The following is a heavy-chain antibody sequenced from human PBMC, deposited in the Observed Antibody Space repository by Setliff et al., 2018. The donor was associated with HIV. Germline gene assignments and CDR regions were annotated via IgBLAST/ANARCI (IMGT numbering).Heavy chain of an antibody. J-gene: IGHJ2*01. Sequence: GGSLRLSCATSGFTFGDYAMSWVRQAPGKGLEWVGVIRSNTFGGTTQYGAAVKGRFAISWDDSKNSLYLQMNSLKTEDTAVYYCSTFYGPGLWGRGTLVTVSS. CDR3: STFYGPGL. CDR1: GFTFGDYA. V-gene: IGHV3-49*04. CDR2: IRSNTFGGTT. D-gene: IGHD4-17*01.